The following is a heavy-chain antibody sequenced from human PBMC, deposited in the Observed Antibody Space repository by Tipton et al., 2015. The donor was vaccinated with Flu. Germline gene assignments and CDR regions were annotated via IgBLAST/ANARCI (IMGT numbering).Heavy chain of an antibody. CDR3: ARAPESRTQDNGDGPDN. V-gene: IGHV4-34*01. Sequence: TLSLTCAGYGGSFRGYYWSWTCQRPGKGLEWIGEVNDSGRTNYNPSCKSLVTISVDTSKNQFSLKLSAVTAADTAVYYSARAPESRTQDNGDGPDNWGQGTLVTVSS. D-gene: IGHD4-17*01. CDR2: VNDSGRT. CDR1: GGSFRGYY. J-gene: IGHJ4*02.